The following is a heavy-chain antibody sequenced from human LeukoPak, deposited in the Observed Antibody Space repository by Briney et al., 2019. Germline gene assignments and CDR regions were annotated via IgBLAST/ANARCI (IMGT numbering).Heavy chain of an antibody. CDR2: INPNSGGT. CDR3: ASGLGESTYYYYMDV. V-gene: IGHV1-2*02. J-gene: IGHJ6*03. CDR1: GYTFTGYY. Sequence: GASVKVSCKAPGYTFTGYYMHWVRQAPGQGLEWMGWINPNSGGTNYAQKFQGRVTMTRDTSISTAYMELSRLRSDDTAVYYCASGLGESTYYYYMDVWGKGTTVTISS. D-gene: IGHD3-16*01.